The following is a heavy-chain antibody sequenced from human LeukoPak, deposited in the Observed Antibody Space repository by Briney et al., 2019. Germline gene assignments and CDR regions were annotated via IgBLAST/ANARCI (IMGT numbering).Heavy chain of an antibody. V-gene: IGHV3-48*03. CDR2: ISSSGSTI. D-gene: IGHD2-21*02. CDR3: ARDRLYCGGDCYQLDL. Sequence: GRSLRLSCAASGFTFSSYEMNWVRQAPGKGLEWVSYISSSGSTIYYADSVKGRFTISRDNAKNSLYLQMNSLRAEDTAVYYCARDRLYCGGDCYQLDLWGRGTLVTVSS. J-gene: IGHJ2*01. CDR1: GFTFSSYE.